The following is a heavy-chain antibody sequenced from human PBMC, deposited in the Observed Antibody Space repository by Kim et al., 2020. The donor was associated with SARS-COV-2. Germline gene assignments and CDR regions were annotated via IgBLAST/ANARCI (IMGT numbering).Heavy chain of an antibody. D-gene: IGHD2-21*01. V-gene: IGHV1-46*01. J-gene: IGHJ4*02. CDR3: ARGIDREGIDY. CDR2: T. Sequence: TSYAQKVQGRVTMTRDTPTSTVYMELSSLRSEDTAVYYCARGIDREGIDYWGQGTLVTVSS.